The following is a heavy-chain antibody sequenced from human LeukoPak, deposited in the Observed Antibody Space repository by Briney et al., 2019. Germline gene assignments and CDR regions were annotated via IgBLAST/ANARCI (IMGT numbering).Heavy chain of an antibody. CDR2: IIPIFGTA. Sequence: SVKVSCKASGGTFRSYAISWVRQAPGQGLEWMGRIIPIFGTANYAQKFQGRVTITADKSTSTAYMELSSLRSEDTAVYYCARDQGEKYQLLSGWGQGTLVTVSS. V-gene: IGHV1-69*06. D-gene: IGHD2-2*01. CDR3: ARDQGEKYQLLSG. CDR1: GGTFRSYA. J-gene: IGHJ4*02.